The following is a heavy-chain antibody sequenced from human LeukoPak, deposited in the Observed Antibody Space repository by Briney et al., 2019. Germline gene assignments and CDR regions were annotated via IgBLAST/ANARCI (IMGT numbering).Heavy chain of an antibody. CDR3: AREAYNWNIDVFDI. V-gene: IGHV3-21*01. CDR1: GFTFTTYS. D-gene: IGHD1/OR15-1a*01. CDR2: ITSSSASM. J-gene: IGHJ3*02. Sequence: PGGSLRLSCAASGFTFTTYSMNWVRQAPGKGLEWVSSITSSSASMYYADSVKGRFTISRDNAKNSLNLQMNSLRAEDTAVYYCAREAYNWNIDVFDIWGQGTLVTVSS.